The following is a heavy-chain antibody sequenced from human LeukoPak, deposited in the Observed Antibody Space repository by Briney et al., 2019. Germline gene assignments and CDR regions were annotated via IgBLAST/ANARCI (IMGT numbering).Heavy chain of an antibody. Sequence: SGTLSLTYTVSGASISDGNWWTWVRQPQGKGLEWIGEVEVFRGGNANYSPSLKSRVTMSVDKSKNQFSLNLISVTAADTAVYYCARGDGSGSYFPFGYWGQGTLVTVSS. V-gene: IGHV4-4*02. J-gene: IGHJ4*02. CDR3: ARGDGSGSYFPFGY. CDR2: VEVFRGGNA. CDR1: GASISDGNW. D-gene: IGHD3-10*01.